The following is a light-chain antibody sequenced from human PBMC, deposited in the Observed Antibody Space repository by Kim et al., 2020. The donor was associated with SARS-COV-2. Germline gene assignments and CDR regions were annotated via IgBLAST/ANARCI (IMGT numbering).Light chain of an antibody. J-gene: IGKJ2*01. CDR1: QSVSSN. CDR2: GGS. Sequence: EIVMTQSPATLSVSPGERATLSCRASQSVSSNLAWYQQKPGQAPRLLIYGGSTRATGIPARFSGSGSGTEFTLTISSLQSEDFAVYYCQQYNNWPLMYTFGQGTKLEI. CDR3: QQYNNWPLMYT. V-gene: IGKV3-15*01.